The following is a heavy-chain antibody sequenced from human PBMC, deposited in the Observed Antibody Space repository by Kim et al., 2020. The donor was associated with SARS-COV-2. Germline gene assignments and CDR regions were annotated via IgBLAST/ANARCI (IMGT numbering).Heavy chain of an antibody. Sequence: GGSLRLSCAASGFTFSSYAMSWVRQAPGKGLEWVSAISGSGGSTYYADSVKGRFTISRDNSKNTLYLQMNSLRAEDTAVYYCAKDSIVATIPISYSSGWFHFDYWGQGTLVTVSS. CDR2: ISGSGGST. D-gene: IGHD6-19*01. CDR1: GFTFSSYA. CDR3: AKDSIVATIPISYSSGWFHFDY. J-gene: IGHJ4*02. V-gene: IGHV3-23*01.